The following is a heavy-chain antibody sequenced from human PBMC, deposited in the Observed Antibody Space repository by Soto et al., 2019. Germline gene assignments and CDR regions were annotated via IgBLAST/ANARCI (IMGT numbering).Heavy chain of an antibody. V-gene: IGHV3-66*01. CDR2: IYSGGST. CDR1: GFTVSSNY. Sequence: GGSLRLSCAASGFTVSSNYMSWVRQAPGKGLEWVSVIYSGGSTYYEDSVKGRFTISRDNSKNTLYLQMNSLRAEDTAVYYCARAVVPAAMGYYYYYMDVWGKGTTVTVSS. J-gene: IGHJ6*03. D-gene: IGHD2-2*01. CDR3: ARAVVPAAMGYYYYYMDV.